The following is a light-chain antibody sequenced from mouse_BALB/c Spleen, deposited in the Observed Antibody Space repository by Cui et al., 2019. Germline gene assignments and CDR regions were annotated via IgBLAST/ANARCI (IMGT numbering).Light chain of an antibody. Sequence: QNVLTQSPAIMSASPGEKVTMTCRASSSVNYMYWYQQKSDSSPRLLIYDTSNLASGVPVRFSGSGSGNSYSLTISRMEGEDAATYYCQQFSSYPYTFGAGTKLEIK. J-gene: IGKJ2*01. CDR3: QQFSSYPYT. CDR2: DTS. V-gene: IGKV4-55*01. CDR1: SSVNY.